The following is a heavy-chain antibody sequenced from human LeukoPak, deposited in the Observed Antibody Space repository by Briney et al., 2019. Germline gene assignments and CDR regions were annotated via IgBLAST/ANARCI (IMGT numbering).Heavy chain of an antibody. D-gene: IGHD3-10*01. J-gene: IGHJ6*02. CDR3: ARGTDYYGSGSYPYYGMDV. CDR2: IKQAGSEK. CDR1: GFTFSSYW. V-gene: IGHV3-7*01. Sequence: GGSLRLSCAASGFTFSSYWMSWVRQAPGKGLEWVANIKQAGSEKYYVDSVKGRFTISRDNAKNSLYLQMNSLRAEDTAVYYCARGTDYYGSGSYPYYGMDVWGQGTTVTVSS.